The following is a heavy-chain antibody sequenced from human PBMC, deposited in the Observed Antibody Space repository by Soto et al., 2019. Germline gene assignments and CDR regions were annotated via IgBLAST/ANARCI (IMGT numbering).Heavy chain of an antibody. CDR1: GYSFTTYW. CDR3: TRHKYCSSGSCYSDY. V-gene: IGHV5-51*01. CDR2: IYPDDSDT. D-gene: IGHD2-2*01. Sequence: GESLKISCKGSGYSFTTYWIGWVRQMPGKGLEWMGIIYPDDSDTRYSPSFQGQVTTSADKSINTAYLQWSSLKASDTAMYYCTRHKYCSSGSCYSDYWGQGTPVTVSS. J-gene: IGHJ4*02.